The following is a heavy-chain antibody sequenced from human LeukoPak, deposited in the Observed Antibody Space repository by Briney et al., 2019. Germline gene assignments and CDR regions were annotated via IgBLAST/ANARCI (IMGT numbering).Heavy chain of an antibody. CDR2: IYYSGST. J-gene: IGHJ2*01. CDR1: GGSISSYY. V-gene: IGHV4-59*01. Sequence: SETLSLTCTVSGGSISSYYWTWIRQPPGKGLEWLGYIYYSGSTNYNPSLKSRVTISLDTSKNQFSLKLSSVTAADTAVYYCARDAWEFRYFDLWGRGTLVTVSS. CDR3: ARDAWEFRYFDL. D-gene: IGHD3-10*01.